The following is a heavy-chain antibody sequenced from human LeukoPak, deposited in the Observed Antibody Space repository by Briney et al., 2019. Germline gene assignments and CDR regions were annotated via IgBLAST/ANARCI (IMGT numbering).Heavy chain of an antibody. J-gene: IGHJ4*02. D-gene: IGHD6-19*01. CDR1: GGSITSSY. V-gene: IGHV4-59*01. Sequence: SETLSLTCSVSGGSITSSYWTWVRQPPGKGLEFIGYISNAGSTNYNPSLKSRVTISVDTAKNQLSVNLTSVTDADTAVYYCARVYSSGWYDVGEYYFDYWGQGTLVTVSS. CDR3: ARVYSSGWYDVGEYYFDY. CDR2: ISNAGST.